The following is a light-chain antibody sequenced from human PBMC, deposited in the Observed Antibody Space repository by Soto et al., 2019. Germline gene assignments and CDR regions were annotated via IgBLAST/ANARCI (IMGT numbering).Light chain of an antibody. J-gene: IGKJ4*01. V-gene: IGKV3-11*01. CDR1: QSVSSY. CDR3: QQRSNWPPLT. Sequence: EIVLTQSPANLSLSPGERATLSCRASQSVSSYLAWYQQKPGQAPRLLIYDASNRATGIPARFSGSGYGTDFTLTISSLEPEDFAVYYCQQRSNWPPLTFGGGTKVEIK. CDR2: DAS.